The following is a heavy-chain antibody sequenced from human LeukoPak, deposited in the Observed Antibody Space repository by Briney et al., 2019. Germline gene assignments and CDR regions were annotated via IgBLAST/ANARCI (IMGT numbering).Heavy chain of an antibody. CDR1: GFTFSSYA. CDR2: ISGSGGST. Sequence: GGSLRLSCAASGFTFSSYAMSWVRQAPGKGLEWVSAISGSGGSTYYADSVKSRFTISRDNSKNTLYLQMNSLRAEDTAVYYCEGYYYGSGSPDYWGQGTLVTVSS. CDR3: EGYYYGSGSPDY. D-gene: IGHD3-10*01. V-gene: IGHV3-23*01. J-gene: IGHJ4*02.